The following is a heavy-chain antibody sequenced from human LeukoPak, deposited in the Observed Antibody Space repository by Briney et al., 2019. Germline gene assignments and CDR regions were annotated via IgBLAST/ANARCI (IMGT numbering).Heavy chain of an antibody. CDR1: GFTFSSYA. J-gene: IGHJ4*02. D-gene: IGHD5-18*01. V-gene: IGHV3-30*01. CDR3: ARDRSQRAYSYGPDGE. CDR2: ISYDGSNK. Sequence: PGGSLRLSCAASGFTFSSYAIHWVRHAPGKGLEWVAVISYDGSNKYYADSVKGRFTISRDNSKNTLYLQINSLRGEDTAVYYCARDRSQRAYSYGPDGEWGQGTLVTVSS.